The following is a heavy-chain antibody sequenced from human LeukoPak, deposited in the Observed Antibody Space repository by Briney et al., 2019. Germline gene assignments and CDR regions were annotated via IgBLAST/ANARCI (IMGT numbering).Heavy chain of an antibody. CDR2: IYYSGST. CDR3: ARGQGVLDFQH. V-gene: IGHV4-39*07. Sequence: SETLSLTCTVSGGSISSSSYYWGWIRQPPGKGLEWIGSIYYSGSTYYNPSLKSRVTISVDTSKNQFSLKLSSVTAADTAVYYCARGQGVLDFQHWGQGTLVTVSS. J-gene: IGHJ1*01. CDR1: GGSISSSSYY.